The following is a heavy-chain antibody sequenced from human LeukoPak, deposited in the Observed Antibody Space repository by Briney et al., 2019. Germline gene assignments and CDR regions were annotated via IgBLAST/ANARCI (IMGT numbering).Heavy chain of an antibody. CDR1: GYTFTGYY. Sequence: ASVKVSCKASGYTFTGYYMHWVRQAPGQGLEWMGRINPNSGGTNYAQKFQGRVTMTRDTSISTAYMELSRLRSDDTAVYYCARGPRKTLRYFDWDRYCFDYWGQGTLVTVSS. CDR2: INPNSGGT. CDR3: ARGPRKTLRYFDWDRYCFDY. D-gene: IGHD3-9*01. V-gene: IGHV1-2*06. J-gene: IGHJ4*02.